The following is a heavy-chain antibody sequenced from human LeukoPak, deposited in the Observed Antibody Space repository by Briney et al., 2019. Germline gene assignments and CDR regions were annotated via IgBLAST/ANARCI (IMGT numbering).Heavy chain of an antibody. CDR3: ARSDYYDSSGSYWFDP. Sequence: GESLKISCKGSGYSFTSYWIGWVRQMPGKGLEWMGIIYPGDSDTRYSPSFQGQVTISADKSISTAYLQWSSLKASDTAMYYCARSDYYDSSGSYWFDPWGQGTLVTVSS. J-gene: IGHJ5*02. CDR1: GYSFTSYW. CDR2: IYPGDSDT. D-gene: IGHD3-22*01. V-gene: IGHV5-51*01.